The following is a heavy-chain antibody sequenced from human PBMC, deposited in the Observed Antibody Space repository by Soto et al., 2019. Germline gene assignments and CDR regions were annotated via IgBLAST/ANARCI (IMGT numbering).Heavy chain of an antibody. D-gene: IGHD6-13*01. CDR3: TRGFSSYSDF. V-gene: IGHV1-8*01. CDR2: MNPNTGNT. J-gene: IGHJ4*02. CDR1: GYTFTDYD. Sequence: QVQLVQSGAEVVKPGASVKVSCRAYGYTFTDYDINWVRQAAGQAPEWMGWMNPNTGNTAYAQKFQGRLTSTRDTSMDSAYMDLSSLTSEDTAVYYCTRGFSSYSDFWAQGTLVTVSS.